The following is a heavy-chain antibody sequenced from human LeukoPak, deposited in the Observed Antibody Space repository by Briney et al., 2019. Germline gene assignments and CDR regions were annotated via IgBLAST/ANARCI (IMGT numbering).Heavy chain of an antibody. CDR1: GGSISSYY. CDR2: IYYSGST. D-gene: IGHD3-16*02. J-gene: IGHJ5*02. V-gene: IGHV4-59*08. Sequence: SETLSLTCTVSGGSISSYYWSWIRQPPGKGLEWIGYIYYSGSTNYNPSLKSRVTISVDTSKNQLSLKLSSVTAADTAVYYCARSNYDYVWGSYRRGNWFDPWGQGTLVTVSS. CDR3: ARSNYDYVWGSYRRGNWFDP.